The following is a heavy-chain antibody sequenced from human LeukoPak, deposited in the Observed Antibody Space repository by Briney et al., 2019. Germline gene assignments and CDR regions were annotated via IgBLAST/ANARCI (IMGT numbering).Heavy chain of an antibody. Sequence: GGSLRLSCAASGFTFSSYAMSWVRQAPGKGLEWVSPISGSGGSTYYADSVKGWFTISRDNSKNTLYLQMNSLRAEDTAVYYCAKGGGSYYYYYMDVWGKGTTVAVSS. J-gene: IGHJ6*03. CDR2: ISGSGGST. CDR1: GFTFSSYA. D-gene: IGHD1-26*01. V-gene: IGHV3-23*01. CDR3: AKGGGSYYYYYMDV.